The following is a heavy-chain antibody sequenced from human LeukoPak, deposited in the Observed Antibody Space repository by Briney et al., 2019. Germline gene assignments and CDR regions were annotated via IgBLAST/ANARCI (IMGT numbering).Heavy chain of an antibody. V-gene: IGHV4-39*01. CDR2: IYYSGST. J-gene: IGHJ4*02. Sequence: SETLSLTCTVSGGSISSSSYYWSWIRQPPGKGLEWIGSIYYSGSTYYNPSLKSRVTISVDTSKNQFSLKLSSVTAADTAVYYCARRGYDILTGYYYYFDYWGQGTLVTVSS. CDR3: ARRGYDILTGYYYYFDY. D-gene: IGHD3-9*01. CDR1: GGSISSSSYY.